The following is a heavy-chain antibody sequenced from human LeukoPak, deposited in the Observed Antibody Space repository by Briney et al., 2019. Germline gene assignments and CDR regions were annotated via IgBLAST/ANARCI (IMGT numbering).Heavy chain of an antibody. J-gene: IGHJ6*02. CDR3: ASGGRFGELLYYGMDV. Sequence: EASVKVSCKASGYTFTSYGISWVRQAPGQGLEWMGWISAYDGNTNYAQKLQGRVTMTTDTSTSTAYMELRSLRSDDTAVYYCASGGRFGELLYYGMDVWGQGTTVTVSS. CDR2: ISAYDGNT. CDR1: GYTFTSYG. V-gene: IGHV1-18*01. D-gene: IGHD3-10*01.